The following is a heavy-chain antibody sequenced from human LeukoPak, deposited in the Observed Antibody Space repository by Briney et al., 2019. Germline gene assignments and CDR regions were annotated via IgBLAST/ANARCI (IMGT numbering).Heavy chain of an antibody. CDR3: ARRLTYSSSWRGWWFDP. V-gene: IGHV5-51*01. CDR1: GYSFTSYW. J-gene: IGHJ5*02. Sequence: GESLKISCKGSGYSFTSYWIGWLRQMPGKGLEWMGIIYPGDSDTRYSPSFQGQVTISADKSISTAYLQWSSLKASDTAMYYCARRLTYSSSWRGWWFDPWGQGTLVTVSS. D-gene: IGHD6-13*01. CDR2: IYPGDSDT.